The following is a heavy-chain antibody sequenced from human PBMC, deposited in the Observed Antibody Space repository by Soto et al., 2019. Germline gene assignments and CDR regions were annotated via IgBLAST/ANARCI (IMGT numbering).Heavy chain of an antibody. CDR2: IDPSDSYT. CDR3: ARYPTIPITMVRGVIKRNWFDP. CDR1: GYSFTSYW. D-gene: IGHD3-10*01. Sequence: EVQLVQSGAEVKKPGESLRISCKGSGYSFTSYWISWVRQMPGKGLEWMGRIDPSDSYTNYSPSFQGHVTISADKSISTAYLQWSSLKASDTAMYYCARYPTIPITMVRGVIKRNWFDPWGQGTLVTVSS. J-gene: IGHJ5*02. V-gene: IGHV5-10-1*03.